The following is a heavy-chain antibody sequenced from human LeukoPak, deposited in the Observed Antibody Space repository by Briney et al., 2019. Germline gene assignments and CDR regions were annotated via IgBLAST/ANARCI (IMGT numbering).Heavy chain of an antibody. CDR3: ATGGDSTPYYFDY. J-gene: IGHJ4*02. CDR2: INHSGST. Sequence: SETLSLTCAVYGGSFSGYYWSWIRQPPGKGLEWVGEINHSGSTNYNPSLKSRVTIAVDTSKNQFSLTLSSVTAADTAVYYCATGGDSTPYYFDYWGQGTLVTVSS. CDR1: GGSFSGYY. V-gene: IGHV4-34*01.